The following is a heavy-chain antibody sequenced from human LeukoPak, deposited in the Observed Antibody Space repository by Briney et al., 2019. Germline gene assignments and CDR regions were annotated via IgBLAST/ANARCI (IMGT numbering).Heavy chain of an antibody. D-gene: IGHD2-21*02. Sequence: GASVKVSCKASGYTFTNYDIIWVRQAPGQGLEWMGWINAYNGNTNYAQKIQGRVTMTTDTSTSTAYMELKSLRSDDTAVYYCARAPSYTDWYSAFDIWGQGTMVTVSS. J-gene: IGHJ3*02. CDR3: ARAPSYTDWYSAFDI. CDR1: GYTFTNYD. V-gene: IGHV1-18*01. CDR2: INAYNGNT.